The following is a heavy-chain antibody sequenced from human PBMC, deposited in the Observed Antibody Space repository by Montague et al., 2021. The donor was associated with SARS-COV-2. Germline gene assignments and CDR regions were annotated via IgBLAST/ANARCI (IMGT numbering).Heavy chain of an antibody. D-gene: IGHD4-17*01. J-gene: IGHJ6*02. CDR2: IDWDDDK. CDR3: ARMLTTVTLSNGYYYGMDV. V-gene: IGHV2-70*01. CDR1: GFSLSTSGMC. Sequence: PALVKPTQTLTLTCTFSGFSLSTSGMCVSWIRQPPGKALEWLALIDWDDDKYYSTPLKTRLTISKDTSKNQVVLTMTNMDPVDTATYYCARMLTTVTLSNGYYYGMDVWGQGTTVTVSS.